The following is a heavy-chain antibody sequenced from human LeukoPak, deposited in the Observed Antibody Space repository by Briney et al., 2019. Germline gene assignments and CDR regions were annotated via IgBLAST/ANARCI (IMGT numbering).Heavy chain of an antibody. Sequence: PGGSLRLSCAASGFTFSDYYMTWIRQPPGKGLEWIGYIYYSGSTYYNPSLKSRVTISVDTSKNQFSLKLSSVTVADTAVYYCARDQGAVAGIDPWGQGTLVTVSS. J-gene: IGHJ5*02. CDR3: ARDQGAVAGIDP. D-gene: IGHD6-19*01. CDR1: GFTFSDYY. V-gene: IGHV4-30-4*01. CDR2: IYYSGST.